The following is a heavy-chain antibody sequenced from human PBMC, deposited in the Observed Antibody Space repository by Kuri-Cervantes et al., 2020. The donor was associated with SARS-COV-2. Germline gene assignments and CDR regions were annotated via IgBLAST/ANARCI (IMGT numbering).Heavy chain of an antibody. Sequence: GGSLRLSCTASGFNYLNYAMHWVRQAPGKGLEWVAVISYDGSNKYYADSVKGRFTISRDNSKNTLYLQMNSLRAEDTAVYYCAREPTSVGRGCSSTSCYYEVDYWGQGTLVTVSS. J-gene: IGHJ4*02. CDR3: AREPTSVGRGCSSTSCYYEVDY. CDR1: GFNYLNYA. D-gene: IGHD2-2*01. V-gene: IGHV3-30-3*01. CDR2: ISYDGSNK.